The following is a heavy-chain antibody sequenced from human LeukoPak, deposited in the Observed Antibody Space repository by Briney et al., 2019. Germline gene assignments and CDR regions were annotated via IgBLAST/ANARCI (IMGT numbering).Heavy chain of an antibody. D-gene: IGHD6-19*01. CDR2: IYYSGST. V-gene: IGHV4-59*01. J-gene: IGHJ5*02. CDR3: ARGRRMRQQWLVRATTRPENNWFDP. Sequence: SETLSLTCTVSGGSISSYYWSWIRQPPGKGLEWIGYIYYSGSTNYNPSLKSRVTISIDTSKSQFSLKLSSVTAEDTAVYYCARGRRMRQQWLVRATTRPENNWFDPWGQGTLVTVSS. CDR1: GGSISSYY.